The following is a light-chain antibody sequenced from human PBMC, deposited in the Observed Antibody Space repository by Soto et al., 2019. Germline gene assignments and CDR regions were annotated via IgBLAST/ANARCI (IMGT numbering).Light chain of an antibody. CDR1: SSNIGGNS. Sequence: QSVLTQPPSVSAAPGQKVTISCSGSSSNIGGNSVSWYQQLPGTALKLLIYDDNKRPSGIPDRFSGSKSGTSATLGITGFQTGDDADYYCGSWDSSLSAYVFGTGPKVAVL. J-gene: IGLJ1*01. CDR2: DDN. V-gene: IGLV1-51*01. CDR3: GSWDSSLSAYV.